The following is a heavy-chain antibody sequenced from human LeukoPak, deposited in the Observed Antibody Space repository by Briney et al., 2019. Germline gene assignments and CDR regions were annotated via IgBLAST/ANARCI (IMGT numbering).Heavy chain of an antibody. CDR2: INHSGST. J-gene: IGHJ6*02. V-gene: IGHV4-34*01. Sequence: SETLSLTCAVYGGSFSVYYWSWIRQPPGKGLEWIGEINHSGSTNYNPSLKSRVTISVDTSKNQFSLKLSSVTAADTAVYYCARAIIVVVPAAEIYYYGMDVWGQGTTVTVSS. CDR3: ARAIIVVVPAAEIYYYGMDV. D-gene: IGHD2-2*01. CDR1: GGSFSVYY.